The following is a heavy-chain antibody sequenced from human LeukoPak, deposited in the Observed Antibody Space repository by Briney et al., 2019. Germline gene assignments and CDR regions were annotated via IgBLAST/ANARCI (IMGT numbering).Heavy chain of an antibody. J-gene: IGHJ5*02. D-gene: IGHD3-10*01. CDR1: GGSFSGYY. CDR3: ARDQGNVLLWFGETHIENWLDP. V-gene: IGHV4-38-2*02. Sequence: SETLSLTCSVYGGSFSGYYWGWIRQPPGKGLEWIGSIYHSGSTYYKPYLKSRVIISVDPSKNQFSLKLSSVTAADTAVYYCARDQGNVLLWFGETHIENWLDPWGQGTLVTVSS. CDR2: IYHSGST.